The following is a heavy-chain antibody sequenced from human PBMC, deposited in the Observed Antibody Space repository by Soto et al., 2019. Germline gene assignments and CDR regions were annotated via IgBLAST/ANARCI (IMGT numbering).Heavy chain of an antibody. D-gene: IGHD4-4*01. V-gene: IGHV1-46*01. CDR2: IKPGGGST. J-gene: IGHJ3*02. Sequence: QVQLLQSGAEVRKPGASVKVSCKASGYAFTSYHLHWLRQAPGKGPEWMGIIKPGGGSTSYPQQFRGRLNMTRDTSTSTVYMEMNSLRSEDTAVYYCARELATITLDAFDIWGQGTMVTVSS. CDR3: ARELATITLDAFDI. CDR1: GYAFTSYH.